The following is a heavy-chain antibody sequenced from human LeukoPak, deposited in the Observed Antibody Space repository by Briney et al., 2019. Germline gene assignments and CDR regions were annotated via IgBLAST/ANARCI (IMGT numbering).Heavy chain of an antibody. Sequence: GGSLRLSCAASGFTFSSYEMHWVRQAPGKGLEWVANIKQDGSEKYYVDSVKGRFTISRDNAKNSLYLQMNSLRAEDTAVYYCAREGYYYDSSGYYSNWFDPWGQGTLVTVSS. J-gene: IGHJ5*02. CDR3: AREGYYYDSSGYYSNWFDP. D-gene: IGHD3-22*01. CDR1: GFTFSSYE. V-gene: IGHV3-7*01. CDR2: IKQDGSEK.